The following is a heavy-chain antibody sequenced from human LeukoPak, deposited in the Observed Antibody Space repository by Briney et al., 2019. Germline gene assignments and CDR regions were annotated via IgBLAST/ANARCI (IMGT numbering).Heavy chain of an antibody. CDR3: ATTTMVRGVIIAKPDALDI. Sequence: GASVKVSCKVSGHTLTELSMHWVRQTPEKGLEWMGGFDPEEGETIYAHTFQGRVTMTEDTSTDTAYMELSSLRSEDTAVYYCATTTMVRGVIIAKPDALDIWGQGTMVTVSS. V-gene: IGHV1-24*01. CDR1: GHTLTELS. CDR2: FDPEEGET. D-gene: IGHD3-10*01. J-gene: IGHJ3*02.